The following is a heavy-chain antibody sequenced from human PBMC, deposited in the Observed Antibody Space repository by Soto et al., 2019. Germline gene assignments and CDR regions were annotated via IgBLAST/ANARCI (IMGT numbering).Heavy chain of an antibody. CDR1: GDTFTDYY. Sequence: QVQLMQSGAEVKKPGASVKVSCKASGDTFTDYYIHWVRQPPGQGLEWMGTVNPSGGHTTYAQSLLGRVTMNRDTSTSTLDMELTSLTSDDTAVYYCARGGHVVVVTAALDYWGQGTLVTVSS. D-gene: IGHD2-21*02. CDR2: VNPSGGHT. V-gene: IGHV1-46*04. CDR3: ARGGHVVVVTAALDY. J-gene: IGHJ4*02.